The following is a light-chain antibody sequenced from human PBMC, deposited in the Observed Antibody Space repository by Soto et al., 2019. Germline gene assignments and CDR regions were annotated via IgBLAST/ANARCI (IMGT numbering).Light chain of an antibody. Sequence: EIVLTQSPATLSLSPGEGATLSCRASQSVSTFLAWYQQKPGQAPRLLIYDASNRATGIPARFGGSGSGTDFTLTISSLEPEDFAVYYCQQRRNWPLTFGAGTRVEIK. V-gene: IGKV3-11*01. J-gene: IGKJ4*01. CDR2: DAS. CDR3: QQRRNWPLT. CDR1: QSVSTF.